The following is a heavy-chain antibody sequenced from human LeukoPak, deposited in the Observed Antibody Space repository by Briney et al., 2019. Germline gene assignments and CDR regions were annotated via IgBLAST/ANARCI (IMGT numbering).Heavy chain of an antibody. Sequence: GASVKVSCKASGYTFTSYYMHWVRQAPGQGLEWMGIINPSGGSTSYAQKFQGRVTMTRDTSTSTVYMELSSLRSEDTAVYYCARYSYPTRGIVVVPALDYWGQGTLVTVPS. V-gene: IGHV1-46*01. CDR3: ARYSYPTRGIVVVPALDY. D-gene: IGHD3-22*01. CDR1: GYTFTSYY. J-gene: IGHJ4*02. CDR2: INPSGGST.